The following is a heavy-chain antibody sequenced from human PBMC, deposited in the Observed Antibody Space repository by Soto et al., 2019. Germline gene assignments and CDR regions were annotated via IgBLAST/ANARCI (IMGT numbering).Heavy chain of an antibody. CDR1: GGTFRSYA. Sequence: AAVHVACKASGGTFRSYAISWVRQAPGQGLEWMGGIIPIFGTANYAQKFQGRVTITADESTSTAYMELSSLSSEDTAVYYCARDLGHCSSTSCYNYYYYGMDVWGQGSTVTVSS. D-gene: IGHD2-2*02. J-gene: IGHJ6*02. V-gene: IGHV1-69*13. CDR3: ARDLGHCSSTSCYNYYYYGMDV. CDR2: IIPIFGTA.